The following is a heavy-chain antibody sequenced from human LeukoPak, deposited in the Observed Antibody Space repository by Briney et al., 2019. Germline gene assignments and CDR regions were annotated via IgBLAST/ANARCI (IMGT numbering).Heavy chain of an antibody. CDR1: GFTFTSYS. CDR3: ARDAFDI. CDR2: ISSSRSYI. J-gene: IGHJ3*02. V-gene: IGHV3-21*01. Sequence: GGCLRLPRAASGFTFTSYSMNWVRQAPRKGLEWVSSISSSRSYIYYADSVKGRFTISRDNAKNALYLQMSSLRAEDTAVYYCARDAFDIWGQGTMVTVSS.